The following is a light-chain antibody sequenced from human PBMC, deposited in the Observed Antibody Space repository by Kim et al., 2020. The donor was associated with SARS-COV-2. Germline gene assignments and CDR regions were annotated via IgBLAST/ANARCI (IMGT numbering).Light chain of an antibody. CDR2: DVT. V-gene: IGLV2-14*03. CDR1: SSDVGGYNS. J-gene: IGLJ1*01. CDR3: SSYTSSSTYV. Sequence: QSALTQPASVSGSPGQSITISCTGTSSDVGGYNSVSWYQQHPGKAPKLMIYDVTTRPSGVSNRFSGSKSGNTASLTISGLQAEDEADYYCSSYTSSSTYVFGTGTKVTVL.